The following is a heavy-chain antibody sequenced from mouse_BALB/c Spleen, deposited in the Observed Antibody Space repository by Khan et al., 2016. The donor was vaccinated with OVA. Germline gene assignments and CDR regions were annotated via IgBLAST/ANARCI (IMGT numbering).Heavy chain of an antibody. CDR2: ISYSGVT. CDR1: GYSITSGYA. J-gene: IGHJ2*01. Sequence: QLEESGPGLVKPSQSLSLTCTVTGYSITSGYAWNWIRQFPGNKLEWMGYISYSGVTSYTPSLKSRISITRDTSKNQFLLQLNSVTTEDTATYYCARGNYYGYYFDYWGQGTTLTVSS. V-gene: IGHV3-2*02. CDR3: ARGNYYGYYFDY. D-gene: IGHD1-1*01.